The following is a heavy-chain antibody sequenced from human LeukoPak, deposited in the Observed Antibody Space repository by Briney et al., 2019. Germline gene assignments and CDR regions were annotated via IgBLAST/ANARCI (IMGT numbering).Heavy chain of an antibody. CDR1: GGSVRSDSYY. Sequence: SETLSLTCTVSGGSVRSDSYYWSWIRQPPGKGLEWIGYVYYSGSTNYNPSLKSRVSISVDTSKNQFSLKLSSVTAADTAVYYCARGTYYYDGRYYFDYWGQGTLVTVSS. D-gene: IGHD3-22*01. CDR3: ARGTYYYDGRYYFDY. CDR2: VYYSGST. V-gene: IGHV4-61*01. J-gene: IGHJ4*02.